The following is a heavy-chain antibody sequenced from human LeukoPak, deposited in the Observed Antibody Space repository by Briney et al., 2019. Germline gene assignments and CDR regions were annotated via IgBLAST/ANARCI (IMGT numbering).Heavy chain of an antibody. CDR1: GGSISSGSYY. J-gene: IGHJ4*02. CDR2: IYTSGST. V-gene: IGHV4-61*02. CDR3: ARVRITIFGVAPFDY. D-gene: IGHD3-3*01. Sequence: PSETLSLTCTVSGGSISSGSYYWSWIRQPAGKGLEWIGRIYTSGSTNYNPSLKSRVTISVDTSKNQFSLKLSSVTAADTAVYYCARVRITIFGVAPFDYWGQGTLVTVSS.